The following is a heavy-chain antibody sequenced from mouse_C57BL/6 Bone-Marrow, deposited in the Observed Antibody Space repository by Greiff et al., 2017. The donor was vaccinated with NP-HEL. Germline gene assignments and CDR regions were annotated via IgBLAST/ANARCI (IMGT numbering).Heavy chain of an antibody. V-gene: IGHV1-64*01. CDR3: ARWEIFTTAGDY. J-gene: IGHJ2*01. CDR1: GYTFTSYW. CDR2: IHPNSGST. Sequence: QVQLQQPGAELVKPGASVKLSCKASGYTFTSYWMHWVKQRPGQGLEWIGMIHPNSGSTNYNEKFKSKATLTVDKSSSTAYMQLSSLTSEDSAVYYCARWEIFTTAGDYWCQGTTLTVSS. D-gene: IGHD1-2*01.